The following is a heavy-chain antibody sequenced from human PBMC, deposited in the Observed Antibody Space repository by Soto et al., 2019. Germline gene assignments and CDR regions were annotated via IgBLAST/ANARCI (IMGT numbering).Heavy chain of an antibody. CDR3: ARDIAVAGPFDY. CDR1: GGTFSSYT. Sequence: SVKVSCKASGGTFSSYTISWVRQAPGQGLGWMGRIIPILGIANYAQKFQGRVTITADKSTSTAYMELSSLRSEDTAVYYCARDIAVAGPFDYWGQGTLVTVSS. D-gene: IGHD6-19*01. CDR2: IIPILGIA. V-gene: IGHV1-69*04. J-gene: IGHJ4*02.